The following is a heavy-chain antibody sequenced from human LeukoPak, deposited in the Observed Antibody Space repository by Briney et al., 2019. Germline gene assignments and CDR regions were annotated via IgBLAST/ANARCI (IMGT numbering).Heavy chain of an antibody. V-gene: IGHV3-64D*09. CDR1: GFTFSNSV. Sequence: GESLRLSCSASGFTFSNSVMHWVRQAPGKGLEYVSIINTNGRYTNYADSVKGRFTVSRDNSKNTLYLQMSSLRAEDTAVYYCVKDLSENFSFDYWGQGTLVTVSS. CDR2: INTNGRYT. D-gene: IGHD1-26*01. J-gene: IGHJ4*02. CDR3: VKDLSENFSFDY.